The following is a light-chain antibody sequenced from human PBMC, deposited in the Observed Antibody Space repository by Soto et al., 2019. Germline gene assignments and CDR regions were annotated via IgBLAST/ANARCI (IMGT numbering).Light chain of an antibody. CDR2: DVT. V-gene: IGLV2-14*03. Sequence: QSVLTQPASVSGSPGQSITISCTGISSDVGAYDYVSWYQQHPGKAPKLLIYDVTTRPSGVSNRFSGSKSGNTASLTISGLETDDEAEYYCSSFTSTFTLVFGTGTKVTV. J-gene: IGLJ1*01. CDR1: SSDVGAYDY. CDR3: SSFTSTFTLV.